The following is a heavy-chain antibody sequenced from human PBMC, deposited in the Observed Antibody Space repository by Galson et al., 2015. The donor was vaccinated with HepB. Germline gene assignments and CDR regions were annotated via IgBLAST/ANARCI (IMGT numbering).Heavy chain of an antibody. CDR2: VIASGART. J-gene: IGHJ4*02. Sequence: SLRLSCAASGFTFSSYTMGWVRQAPGKGLEWVSTVIASGARTYYADSVKGRFTISRDNSKNTVYLQMNSLRAEDTAVYYCAKGGRLVDSWGQGTLVTVSS. CDR1: GFTFSSYT. CDR3: AKGGRLVDS. D-gene: IGHD6-19*01. V-gene: IGHV3-23*01.